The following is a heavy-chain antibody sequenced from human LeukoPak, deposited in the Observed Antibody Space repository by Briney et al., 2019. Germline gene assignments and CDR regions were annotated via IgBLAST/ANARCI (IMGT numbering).Heavy chain of an antibody. V-gene: IGHV4-38-2*02. Sequence: SETLSLTCTVSGYSISSGYYWGWIRQPPGKGLEWIGSIYHSGSTYYNPSLKSRVTISVDTSKNQFSLKLSSVTAADTAVYYCARAIAAAGTWRFDPWGQGTLVTVSS. D-gene: IGHD6-13*01. J-gene: IGHJ5*02. CDR1: GYSISSGYY. CDR2: IYHSGST. CDR3: ARAIAAAGTWRFDP.